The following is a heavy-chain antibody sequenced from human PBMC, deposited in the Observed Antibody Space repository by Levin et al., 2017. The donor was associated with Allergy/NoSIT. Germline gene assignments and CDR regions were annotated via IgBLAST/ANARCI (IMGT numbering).Heavy chain of an antibody. D-gene: IGHD3-10*01. CDR1: GFSFFFYN. V-gene: IGHV3-21*01. CDR3: AYGAGSYGPLF. Sequence: KSGGSLRLSCEASGFSFFFYNMNWVRQAPGKGLEWVSSISGDSEYRYYADSVKGRFTISRDNAKDSLYLQMNSLRAEDTAVYYCAYGAGSYGPLFWGQGTLVTVSS. J-gene: IGHJ4*02. CDR2: ISGDSEYR.